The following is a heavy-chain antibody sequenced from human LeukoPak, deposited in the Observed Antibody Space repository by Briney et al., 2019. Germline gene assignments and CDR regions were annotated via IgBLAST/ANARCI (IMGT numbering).Heavy chain of an antibody. CDR1: GFIFSSCA. Sequence: PGGSLRLSCVASGFIFSSCAMYWVRQAPGKGLEWVAVISYDGSNQYYADSVTGRFTISRDNSKNTLYLQMNSLRAEDTAVYYCAREVAGGVYYGLDVWGQGTTVTVSS. CDR2: ISYDGSNQ. D-gene: IGHD6-19*01. J-gene: IGHJ6*02. V-gene: IGHV3-30*04. CDR3: AREVAGGVYYGLDV.